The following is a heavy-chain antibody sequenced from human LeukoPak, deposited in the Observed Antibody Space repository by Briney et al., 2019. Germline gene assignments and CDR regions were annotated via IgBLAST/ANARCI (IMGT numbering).Heavy chain of an antibody. Sequence: SETLSLTCTVSGGSISSYYWSWIRQPPGKGLEWIGYIYYSGSTNYNPSLKSRVTISVDTSKNQFSLKLSSVTAADTAVYYCARGIYYDSSGYYPYYYYYYGMDVWGQGTAVTVSS. CDR3: ARGIYYDSSGYYPYYYYYYGMDV. V-gene: IGHV4-59*01. J-gene: IGHJ6*02. D-gene: IGHD3-22*01. CDR2: IYYSGST. CDR1: GGSISSYY.